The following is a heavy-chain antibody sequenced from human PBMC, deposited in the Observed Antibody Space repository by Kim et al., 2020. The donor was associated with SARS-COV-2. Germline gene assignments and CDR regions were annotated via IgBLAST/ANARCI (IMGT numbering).Heavy chain of an antibody. Sequence: YAQGFTGRFVFSLDTSVSTAYLQISSLKAEDTAVYYCARDSTYYYYGMDVWGQGTTVTVSS. CDR3: ARDSTYYYYGMDV. J-gene: IGHJ6*02. V-gene: IGHV7-4-1*02.